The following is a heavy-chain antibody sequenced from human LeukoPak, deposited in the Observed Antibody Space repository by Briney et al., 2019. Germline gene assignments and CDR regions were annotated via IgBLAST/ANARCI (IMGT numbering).Heavy chain of an antibody. CDR1: GGSISHYY. CDR3: ARGILRDYYDSSGFYHRGGVGY. D-gene: IGHD3-22*01. J-gene: IGHJ4*02. V-gene: IGHV4-59*08. CDR2: IYYSGST. Sequence: PSETLSLTCTVSGGSISHYYWSWIRQPPGKGLEWIGYIYYSGSTNYNPSLKSRDTTSVETSKNQFSLRLSSVTAADTAVYFCARGILRDYYDSSGFYHRGGVGYWGQGTLVTVSS.